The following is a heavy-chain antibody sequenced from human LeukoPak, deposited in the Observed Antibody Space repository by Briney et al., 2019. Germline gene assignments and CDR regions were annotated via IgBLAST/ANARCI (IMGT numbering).Heavy chain of an antibody. CDR3: ARASRTTYYYYYMDV. V-gene: IGHV3-30*04. Sequence: PGRSLRLSCAASGFTFSSYAMHWVRQAPGKGLEWVAVISYDGSNKYYADSVKGRFTISRDNPKNTLYLQMNSLRAEDTAVYYCARASRTTYYYYYMDVWGKGTTVTVSS. CDR1: GFTFSSYA. D-gene: IGHD1-7*01. CDR2: ISYDGSNK. J-gene: IGHJ6*03.